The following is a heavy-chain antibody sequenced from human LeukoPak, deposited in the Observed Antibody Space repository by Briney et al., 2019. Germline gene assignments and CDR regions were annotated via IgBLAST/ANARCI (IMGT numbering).Heavy chain of an antibody. V-gene: IGHV3-43*01. J-gene: IGHJ4*02. Sequence: PGGSLRLSCATSGFNFDRYTIHWVRHAPGKGLEWVSLAGWAGGTTFYSDSVRGRFTISRDSGRKSVYLQMNSLTTDDTAFYFCAKELDTMFFDYWGQGALVTVSP. CDR3: AKELDTMFFDY. D-gene: IGHD3-10*02. CDR1: GFNFDRYT. CDR2: AGWAGGTT.